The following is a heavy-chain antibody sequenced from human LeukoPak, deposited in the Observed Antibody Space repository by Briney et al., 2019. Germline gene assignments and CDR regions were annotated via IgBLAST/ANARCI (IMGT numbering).Heavy chain of an antibody. Sequence: GGSLRLSCAASGFTFSSYEMNWVRQAPGKGLEWVSYTGTSDSSTYYADSVKGRFTISRDNAKNSLYLQMNSLRAEDTAVYYCARYGDSSVYYSADAFDIWGQGTMVTVSS. V-gene: IGHV3-48*03. CDR2: TGTSDSST. D-gene: IGHD3-22*01. CDR3: ARYGDSSVYYSADAFDI. CDR1: GFTFSSYE. J-gene: IGHJ3*02.